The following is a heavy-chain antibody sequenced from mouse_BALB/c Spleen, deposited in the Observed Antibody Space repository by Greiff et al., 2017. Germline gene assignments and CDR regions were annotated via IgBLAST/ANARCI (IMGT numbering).Heavy chain of an antibody. J-gene: IGHJ3*01. CDR3: ARITTATAFAY. V-gene: IGHV5-9-4*01. Sequence: EVQLVESGGGLVKPGGSLKLSCAASGFTFSSYAMSWVRQSPEKRLEWVAEISSGGSYTYYPDTVTGRFTISRDNAKNTLYLEMSSLRSEDTAMYYCARITTATAFAYWGQGTLVTVSA. CDR2: ISSGGSYT. CDR1: GFTFSSYA. D-gene: IGHD1-2*01.